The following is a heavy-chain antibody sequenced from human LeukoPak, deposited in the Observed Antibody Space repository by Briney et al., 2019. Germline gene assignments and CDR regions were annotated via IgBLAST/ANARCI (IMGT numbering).Heavy chain of an antibody. D-gene: IGHD3-22*01. V-gene: IGHV1-46*01. CDR3: ARDGTKYYYDSSASDY. CDR2: INPSGGST. Sequence: ASVKVSCKASGYTFTSYYMHWVRQAPGQGLEWMGIINPSGGSTSYAQKFQGRVTMTRDTSTSTVYTELSSLRSEDTAVYYCARDGTKYYYDSSASDYWGQGTLVTVSS. J-gene: IGHJ4*02. CDR1: GYTFTSYY.